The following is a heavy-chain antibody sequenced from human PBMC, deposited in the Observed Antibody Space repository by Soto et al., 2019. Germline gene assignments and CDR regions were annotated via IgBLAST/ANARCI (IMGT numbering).Heavy chain of an antibody. CDR1: GFTFSSYA. Sequence: QVQLVESGGGVVQPGRSLRLSCAAAGFTFSSYAMYWVRQAPGKGLEWVAVISYDGSNKYYADSVKGRFTISRDNSKNTLYLQMNSLRAEDTAVYYCAGGSSWYGYYYYGMDVWGQGTTVTVSS. J-gene: IGHJ6*02. CDR3: AGGSSWYGYYYYGMDV. CDR2: ISYDGSNK. V-gene: IGHV3-30-3*01. D-gene: IGHD6-13*01.